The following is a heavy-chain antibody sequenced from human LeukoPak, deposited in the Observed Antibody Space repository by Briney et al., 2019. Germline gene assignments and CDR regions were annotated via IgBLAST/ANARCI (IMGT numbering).Heavy chain of an antibody. CDR2: IYYSGSA. V-gene: IGHV4-28*03. J-gene: IGHJ4*02. CDR3: AREATRAGGYFDN. D-gene: IGHD6-13*01. CDR1: GYSISSNNW. Sequence: SETLSRTCAVSGYSISSNNWWAWIRQPPGKGLEWIGYIYYSGSAYYNPSLKSRFSISVDTSQNHFSLKVSSVTAADTAVYYCAREATRAGGYFDNWGQGILVTVSS.